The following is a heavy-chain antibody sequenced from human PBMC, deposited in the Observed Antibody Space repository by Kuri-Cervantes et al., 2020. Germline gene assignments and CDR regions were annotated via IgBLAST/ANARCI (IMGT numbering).Heavy chain of an antibody. CDR2: IKPDGTEK. CDR3: ARDYTWQSGGGYYHDR. Sequence: GGSLRLSCAASGFTFSSYWMSWVRQAPGKGLESLTNIKPDGTEKYYADSVKGRFTISRDNAKTSLYLQMNSLRVDDTAVYYCARDYTWQSGGGYYHDRWGQGTLVTVSS. V-gene: IGHV3-7*01. CDR1: GFTFSSYW. D-gene: IGHD3-10*01. J-gene: IGHJ5*02.